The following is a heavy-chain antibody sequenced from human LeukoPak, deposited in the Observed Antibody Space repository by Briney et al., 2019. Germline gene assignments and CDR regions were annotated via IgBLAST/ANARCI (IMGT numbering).Heavy chain of an antibody. CDR1: GFTVSDNY. D-gene: IGHD2-2*01. J-gene: IGHJ3*02. CDR2: IYSGGTT. Sequence: GGSLRLSCAASGFTVSDNYMSWVRQAPGKGLEWVSLIYSGGTTDFAESVKGRFTISRDNAKNSLYLQMSSLRAEDSAVYYCARAIISTSYRTFDIWGQGTMVTVSS. CDR3: ARAIISTSYRTFDI. V-gene: IGHV3-66*01.